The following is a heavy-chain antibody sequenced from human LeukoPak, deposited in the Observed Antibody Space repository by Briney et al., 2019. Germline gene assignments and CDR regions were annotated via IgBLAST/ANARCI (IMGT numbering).Heavy chain of an antibody. CDR1: EFSVGSNY. CDR2: TYSGGST. J-gene: IGHJ4*02. Sequence: GGSLRLSCAASEFSVGSNYMTWVRQAPGKGLEWVSLTYSGGSTYYADSVKGRFTISRDNSKNTLYLQMNSLRAEDTAVYYCARVPSGYHNTGGQGALVTVSS. D-gene: IGHD5-12*01. CDR3: ARVPSGYHNT. V-gene: IGHV3-66*01.